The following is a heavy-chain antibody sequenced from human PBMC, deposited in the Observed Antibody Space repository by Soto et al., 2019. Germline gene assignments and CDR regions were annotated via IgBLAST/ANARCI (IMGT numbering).Heavy chain of an antibody. J-gene: IGHJ5*02. V-gene: IGHV1-3*01. D-gene: IGHD2-2*01. CDR3: ARSYCSSTSCLNWFDP. CDR2: INAGNGNT. CDR1: GYTFTSYA. Sequence: ASVKVSCKASGYTFTSYAMHWVRQAPGQRLEWMGWINAGNGNTKYSQKFQGRVTITRDTSASTAYMELSSLRPEDTAVYYCARSYCSSTSCLNWFDPWGQGTLVTVSS.